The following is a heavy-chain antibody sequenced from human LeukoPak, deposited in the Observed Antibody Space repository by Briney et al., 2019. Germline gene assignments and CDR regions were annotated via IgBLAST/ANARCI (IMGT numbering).Heavy chain of an antibody. D-gene: IGHD3-10*01. CDR1: GVTFSYYG. Sequence: GGSLRLSCAASGVTFSYYGMDWVRQAPGQGLEWVAHIGIRSRTMYYADSVKGRFTISRDNAKNSLYLQMNSLRAEDTAVYYCARGHTRITMLRGSRSAYYFDYWGQGTLVTVSS. CDR3: ARGHTRITMLRGSRSAYYFDY. CDR2: IGIRSRTM. J-gene: IGHJ4*02. V-gene: IGHV3-48*01.